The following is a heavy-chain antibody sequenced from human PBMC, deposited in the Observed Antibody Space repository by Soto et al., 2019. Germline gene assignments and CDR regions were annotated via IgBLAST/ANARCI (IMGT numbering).Heavy chain of an antibody. CDR1: GVSFIGYY. D-gene: IGHD3-22*01. V-gene: IGHV4-34*01. Sequence: PSETLSLTCAVYGVSFIGYYWSWIRQPPGKGLEWIGEINHSGSTNYNPSLKSRVTISVDTSKNQFSLKLSSVTAADTAVYYCVVADYYDSSGLNWFDPWGQGTLVTVSS. J-gene: IGHJ5*02. CDR3: VVADYYDSSGLNWFDP. CDR2: INHSGST.